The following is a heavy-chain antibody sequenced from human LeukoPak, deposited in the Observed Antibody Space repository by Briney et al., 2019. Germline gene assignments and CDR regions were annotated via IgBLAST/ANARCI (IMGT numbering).Heavy chain of an antibody. J-gene: IGHJ5*02. CDR2: INHNGST. Sequence: PSETLSLTCAVYGGSFSGYYWSWICQPPGKGLEWIGEINHNGSTNYNPSLKSRVTISVDTSKNQFSLKLSSVTAADTAVYYCARRGAYSSSWYRGWFDPWGQGTLVTVSS. D-gene: IGHD6-13*01. V-gene: IGHV4-34*01. CDR3: ARRGAYSSSWYRGWFDP. CDR1: GGSFSGYY.